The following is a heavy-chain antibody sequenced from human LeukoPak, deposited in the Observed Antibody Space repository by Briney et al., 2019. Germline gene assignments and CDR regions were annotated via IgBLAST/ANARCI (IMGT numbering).Heavy chain of an antibody. V-gene: IGHV4-39*01. CDR2: IYYSGST. Sequence: SETLSLTCTVSGGSISSSSDYWGWIRQPPGKGLEWIGSIYYSGSTYYNPSLKSRVTISVDTSKNQFSLKLSSVTAADTAVYYCARWRGSGSTTFDYWGQGTLVTVSS. D-gene: IGHD3-10*01. J-gene: IGHJ4*02. CDR3: ARWRGSGSTTFDY. CDR1: GGSISSSSDY.